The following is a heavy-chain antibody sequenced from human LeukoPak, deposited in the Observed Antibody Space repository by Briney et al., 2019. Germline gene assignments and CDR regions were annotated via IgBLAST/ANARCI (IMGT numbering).Heavy chain of an antibody. CDR1: GYTFTSYD. V-gene: IGHV1-8*01. Sequence: ASVKVSCKASGYTFTSYDINWVRQATGQGLEWMGWMNPNSGNTGYAQKFQGRVTMTEDTSTDTAYMELSSLRSEHTAVYYCAPNPGYSSGWYLIGYWGPGTLVTVSS. CDR3: APNPGYSSGWYLIGY. J-gene: IGHJ4*02. CDR2: MNPNSGNT. D-gene: IGHD6-19*01.